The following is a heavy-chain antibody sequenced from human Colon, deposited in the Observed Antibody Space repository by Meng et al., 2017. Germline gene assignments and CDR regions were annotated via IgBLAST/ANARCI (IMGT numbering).Heavy chain of an antibody. CDR2: ISNDGRIT. V-gene: IGHV3-74*01. Sequence: GESLKISCEASGFTLSSDWMHWVRQGPGKGLVWVSRISNDGRITNYADSVKGRFTISRDNAKNTAYLQINSLRDEDTAVYYCTRGYYGKYGKFDPWGQGTLVTVSS. CDR3: TRGYYGKYGKFDP. D-gene: IGHD2/OR15-2a*01. J-gene: IGHJ5*02. CDR1: GFTLSSDW.